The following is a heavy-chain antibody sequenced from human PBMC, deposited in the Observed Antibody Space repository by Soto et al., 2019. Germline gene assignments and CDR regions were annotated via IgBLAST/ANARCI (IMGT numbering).Heavy chain of an antibody. CDR3: ARIRPLGSSSYAFDY. CDR2: INHSGST. CDR1: GGSFSGYY. D-gene: IGHD3-22*01. V-gene: IGHV4-34*01. J-gene: IGHJ4*02. Sequence: SETLSLTCAVYGGSFSGYYWSWIRQPPGKGLEWIGEINHSGSTNYNPSLKSRVTISVDTSKNQFSLKLSSVTAADTAVYYCARIRPLGSSSYAFDYWGQGTLVTVSS.